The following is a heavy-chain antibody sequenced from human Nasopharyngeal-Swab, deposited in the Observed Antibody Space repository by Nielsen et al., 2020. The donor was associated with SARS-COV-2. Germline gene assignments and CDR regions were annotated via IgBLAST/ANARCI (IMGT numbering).Heavy chain of an antibody. CDR1: GFTFSSYW. CDR3: ARASIAAAGTQDY. V-gene: IGHV3-74*01. D-gene: IGHD6-13*01. J-gene: IGHJ4*02. CDR2: VNSDGSRP. Sequence: GGSLRLSCAASGFTFSSYWMHWVRQAPGKGLEWVARVNSDGSRPSYADSVKGRVTLSRDNAKNTLFLQMHSLRAEDTAMYYCARASIAAAGTQDYWGQGTLVTVSS.